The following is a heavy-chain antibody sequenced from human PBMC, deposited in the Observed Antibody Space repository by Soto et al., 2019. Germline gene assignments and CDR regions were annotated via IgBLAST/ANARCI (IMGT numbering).Heavy chain of an antibody. CDR1: GGSISTGGYY. CDR2: IYNSATT. CDR3: ARDPAP. J-gene: IGHJ5*02. V-gene: IGHV4-31*03. Sequence: QVQLQESGPGLVKPSQTLSLTCTVSGGSISTGGYYWSWIRQHPGKGLEWIGCIYNSATTYYNPSLMSRVTISVDTSKNQFSLKLSSVTVADTAVYYCARDPAPWGQGALVTVSS.